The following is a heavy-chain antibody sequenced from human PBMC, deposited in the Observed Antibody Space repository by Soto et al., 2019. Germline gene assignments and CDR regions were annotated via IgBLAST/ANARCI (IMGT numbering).Heavy chain of an antibody. Sequence: GGSLRLSCAASGFTFSSYGMTWVRQAPGKGLEWVAVIWYDGSNQYYADAVKGRFTISRDNSKNTLYLQMNSLRAEDTAVYYCARDIGGGDCLAYYYYYGMDVWGQGTTVTVSS. D-gene: IGHD2-21*02. CDR2: IWYDGSNQ. CDR1: GFTFSSYG. V-gene: IGHV3-33*01. J-gene: IGHJ6*02. CDR3: ARDIGGGDCLAYYYYYGMDV.